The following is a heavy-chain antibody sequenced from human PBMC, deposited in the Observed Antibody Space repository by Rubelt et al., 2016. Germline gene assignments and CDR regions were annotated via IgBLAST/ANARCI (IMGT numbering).Heavy chain of an antibody. V-gene: IGHV3-74*01. D-gene: IGHD1-1*01. CDR2: INSDGSST. CDR3: ARDVQWVYRGTDY. Sequence: PGEGLVWVSRINSDGSSTSYADSVKGRFTISRDDAKNSLYLQMNSLRAEDTAVYYCARDVQWVYRGTDYWGQGTLVTVSS. J-gene: IGHJ4*02.